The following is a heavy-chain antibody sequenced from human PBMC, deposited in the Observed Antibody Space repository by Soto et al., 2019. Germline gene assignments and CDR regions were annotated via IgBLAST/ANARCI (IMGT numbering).Heavy chain of an antibody. J-gene: IGHJ3*02. CDR3: ASSPNIAAATSDAFDI. CDR1: GGTFSSYA. Sequence: SVKVSCKASGGTFSSYAISWVRQAPGQGLEWMGGIIPIFGTANYAQKFQGRVTITADESTSTAYMELSSLRSEDTAVYYCASSPNIAAATSDAFDIWGQGTMVTVSS. CDR2: IIPIFGTA. V-gene: IGHV1-69*13. D-gene: IGHD6-13*01.